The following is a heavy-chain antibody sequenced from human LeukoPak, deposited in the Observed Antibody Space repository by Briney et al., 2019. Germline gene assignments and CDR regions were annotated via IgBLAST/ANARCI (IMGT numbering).Heavy chain of an antibody. CDR1: GFTFSSYW. J-gene: IGHJ4*02. CDR2: INTDGSST. D-gene: IGHD3-22*01. CDR3: EGHYSDSSGYLFDY. V-gene: IGHV3-74*01. Sequence: GGSLRLSCAASGFTFSSYWMHWVRQAPGKGLVWVSRINTDGSSTSYADSVKGRFTVSRDNAKNTLYLQMNSLRAEDTAVYYCEGHYSDSSGYLFDYWGQGTLVTVSS.